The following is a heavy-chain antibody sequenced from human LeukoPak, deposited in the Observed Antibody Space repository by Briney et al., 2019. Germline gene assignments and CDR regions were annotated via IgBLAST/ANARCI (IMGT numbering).Heavy chain of an antibody. CDR3: AREGYYGSGSPPSLYFDY. CDR2: TSSDLNVK. Sequence: PGGSLRLSCAASGFTFSSNYMGWVRQAPGKGLEWVAVTSSDLNVKLYADSVKGRFTISRDNSRSTLYLQMNSLRPEDTAIYYCAREGYYGSGSPPSLYFDYWGQGTLVTVSS. CDR1: GFTFSSNY. D-gene: IGHD3-10*01. V-gene: IGHV3-30*03. J-gene: IGHJ4*02.